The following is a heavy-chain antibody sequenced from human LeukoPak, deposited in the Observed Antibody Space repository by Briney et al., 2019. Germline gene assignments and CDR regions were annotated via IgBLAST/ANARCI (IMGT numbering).Heavy chain of an antibody. J-gene: IGHJ4*02. Sequence: SETLSLTCTVSGASITSAYWSWIRQSPEKGLEWIGCIYYDENPNYNPSLKSRVNISDDTSSNQLSLRLDSVTAADTAVYYCARHGGRHDYWGQGTLVAVSS. CDR3: ARHGGRHDY. D-gene: IGHD1-26*01. V-gene: IGHV4-59*08. CDR2: IYYDENP. CDR1: GASITSAY.